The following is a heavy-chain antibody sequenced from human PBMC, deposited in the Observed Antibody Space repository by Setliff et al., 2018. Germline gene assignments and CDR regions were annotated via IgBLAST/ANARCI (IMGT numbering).Heavy chain of an antibody. J-gene: IGHJ4*02. CDR2: IYYSGST. V-gene: IGHV4-59*11. D-gene: IGHD5-12*01. Sequence: SETLSLTCTVSGGSISSHYWSWIRQPPGKGLEWIGSIYYSGSTNYNPSLKSRVTISVDTSKNQVSLKLSSVTAADTAVYYCIVAGNYFDYWGQGTLVTVSS. CDR1: GGSISSHY. CDR3: IVAGNYFDY.